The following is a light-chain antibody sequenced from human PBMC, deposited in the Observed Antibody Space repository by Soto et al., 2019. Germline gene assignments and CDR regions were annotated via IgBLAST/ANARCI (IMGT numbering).Light chain of an antibody. J-gene: IGKJ4*01. CDR2: GAS. Sequence: DIQLTQAPSFLSASAGDRVSITCRGSQAISSYLAWYQQKPGRAPKLLIYGASTLQSGVPSRFSGSGSGTDFTLTISSLQPEDFATYYCQQSYNTPRTFGGGTKVDI. CDR3: QQSYNTPRT. CDR1: QAISSY. V-gene: IGKV1-39*01.